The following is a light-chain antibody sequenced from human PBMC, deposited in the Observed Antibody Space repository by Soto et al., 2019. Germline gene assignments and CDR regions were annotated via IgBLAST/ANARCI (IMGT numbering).Light chain of an antibody. CDR3: QQHNSYPRT. V-gene: IGKV1-5*03. CDR1: QSISSW. CDR2: QAS. Sequence: DIPMTQAPATLSASVGDRVTITCRARQSISSWLGWYQQKPGKAPKLLVYQASSLESGVPSRLSGSGSGTGFTLIIISLQPDVFATYYFQQHNSYPRTFGQRPNVEL. J-gene: IGKJ1*01.